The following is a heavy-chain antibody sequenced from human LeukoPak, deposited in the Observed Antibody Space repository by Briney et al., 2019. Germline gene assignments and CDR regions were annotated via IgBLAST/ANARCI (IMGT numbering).Heavy chain of an antibody. CDR2: INPTSGGI. J-gene: IGHJ5*02. Sequence: ASVKLSCKASGYTFTDYHMHWGRQAPGQELEWMGWINPTSGGINYVQKSQGRVTMTSVTTISTVYMQLRSLRSDDTTVYYCSRVMGISSPDLHPWGQGTLVTVSS. D-gene: IGHD6-6*01. CDR1: GYTFTDYH. CDR3: SRVMGISSPDLHP. V-gene: IGHV1-2*02.